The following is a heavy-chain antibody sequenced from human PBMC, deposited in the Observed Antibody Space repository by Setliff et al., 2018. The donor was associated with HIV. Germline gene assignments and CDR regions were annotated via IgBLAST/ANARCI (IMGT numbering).Heavy chain of an antibody. J-gene: IGHJ4*02. CDR1: GGSMSRFY. D-gene: IGHD5-18*01. CDR3: ARVFVDTAVLRVLEYYFDS. V-gene: IGHV4-38-2*02. CDR2: IYHSGSN. Sequence: SETLSLTCTVSGGSMSRFYWTWIRQPPGKGLEWIGSIYHSGSNYYNPSLKSRVTISVDTSKNQSSLRMRSVTAADTAVYYCARVFVDTAVLRVLEYYFDSWGRGTLVTVSS.